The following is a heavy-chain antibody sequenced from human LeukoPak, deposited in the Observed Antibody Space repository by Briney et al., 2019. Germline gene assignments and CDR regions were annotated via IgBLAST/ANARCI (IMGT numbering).Heavy chain of an antibody. CDR2: IYYSGST. CDR1: GGSISSGGYY. V-gene: IGHV4-31*03. Sequence: PSQTLSLTCTVSGGSISSGGYYWSWIRQHPGKGLEWIGHIYYSGSTYYNPSLKSRVTISVDTSKNQFSLKLSSVTAADTAVYYCAQTVTGWFDPWGQGTLVTVSS. J-gene: IGHJ5*02. D-gene: IGHD4-17*01. CDR3: AQTVTGWFDP.